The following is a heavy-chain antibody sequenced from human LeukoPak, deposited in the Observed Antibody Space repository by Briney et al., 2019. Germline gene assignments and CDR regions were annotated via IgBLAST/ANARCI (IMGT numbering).Heavy chain of an antibody. V-gene: IGHV3-23*01. CDR2: ISGSGGST. Sequence: GGSLRLSCAASGFTVSSNYMSWVRQAPGKGLEWVSAISGSGGSTYYADSVKGRFTISRDNSKNTLYLQMNSLRAEDTAVYYCAKDTGYDSSGYYYVDYWGQGTLVTVSS. D-gene: IGHD3-22*01. CDR1: GFTVSSNY. J-gene: IGHJ4*02. CDR3: AKDTGYDSSGYYYVDY.